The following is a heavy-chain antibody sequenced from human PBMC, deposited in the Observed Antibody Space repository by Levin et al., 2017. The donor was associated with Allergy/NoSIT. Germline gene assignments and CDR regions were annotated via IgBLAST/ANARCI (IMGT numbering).Heavy chain of an antibody. CDR1: GVFFSDYY. CDR3: ASGYGGDADKNNWFDP. CDR2: INHSGRT. D-gene: IGHD4-23*01. V-gene: IGHV4-34*01. Sequence: SETLSLTCAVYGVFFSDYYFSWIRQPPGKGLEWIGEINHSGRTNYNPSLKSRVTISVDTSKNQFSLKLSSVTAADTAVYYCASGYGGDADKNNWFDPWGQGTLVTVSS. J-gene: IGHJ5*02.